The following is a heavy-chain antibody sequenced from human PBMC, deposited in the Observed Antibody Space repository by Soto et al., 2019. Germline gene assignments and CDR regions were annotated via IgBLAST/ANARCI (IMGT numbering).Heavy chain of an antibody. Sequence: SETLSLTCTVSGGSISSGGYYWSWIRQHPGKGLEWIGYIYYSGSTYYNPSLKSRVTISVDTSKNQFSLKLSSVTAADTAVYYCARDVKAARTYYYYGMDVWGQGTPVTVSS. CDR3: ARDVKAARTYYYYGMDV. V-gene: IGHV4-31*03. CDR1: GGSISSGGYY. D-gene: IGHD6-6*01. CDR2: IYYSGST. J-gene: IGHJ6*02.